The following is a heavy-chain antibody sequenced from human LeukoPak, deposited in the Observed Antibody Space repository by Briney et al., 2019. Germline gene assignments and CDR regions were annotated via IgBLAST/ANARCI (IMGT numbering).Heavy chain of an antibody. CDR3: ARDVLRYFDWSDDAFDI. CDR1: GYTFTSYG. V-gene: IGHV1-18*01. J-gene: IGHJ3*02. CDR2: ISAYNGNT. D-gene: IGHD3-9*01. Sequence: ASVKVSCKASGYTFTSYGISWVRQAPGQGLEWMGWISAYNGNTNYAQKLQGRVTMTTDTSTSTAYMELRSLRSDDTAVYYCARDVLRYFDWSDDAFDIWGQGTMVTVSS.